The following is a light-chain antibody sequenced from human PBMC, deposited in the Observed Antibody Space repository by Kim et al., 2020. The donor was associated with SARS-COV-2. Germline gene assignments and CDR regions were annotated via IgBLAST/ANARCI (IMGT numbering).Light chain of an antibody. V-gene: IGLV3-25*03. CDR1: ALPKKY. CDR2: KDS. CDR3: QSAENSGTYHWM. J-gene: IGLJ3*02. Sequence: PGQTARITCAGNALPKKYAYWYQQRPDQAPELVIYKDSDRPQGIPERFSGSTSGTTVTVTISGVQAEDEADYYCQSAENSGTYHWMFGGGTQLTVL.